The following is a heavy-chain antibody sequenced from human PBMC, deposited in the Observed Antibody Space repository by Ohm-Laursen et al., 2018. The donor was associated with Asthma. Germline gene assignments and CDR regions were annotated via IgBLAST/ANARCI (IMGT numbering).Heavy chain of an antibody. CDR1: GFTFSSYG. Sequence: SLRLSCTASGFTFSSYGMHWVRQAPGKGLEWVAVISYDGSNKYYADSVKGRFTISRDNSKNTLYLQMNSLKAEDTAVYYCAKDRSLIAVTGREYYFDNWGQGTLVTVSS. J-gene: IGHJ4*02. CDR3: AKDRSLIAVTGREYYFDN. CDR2: ISYDGSNK. V-gene: IGHV3-30*18. D-gene: IGHD6-19*01.